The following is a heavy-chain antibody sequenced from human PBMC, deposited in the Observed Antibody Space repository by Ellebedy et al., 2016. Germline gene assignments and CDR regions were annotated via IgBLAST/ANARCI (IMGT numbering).Heavy chain of an antibody. CDR2: ISYDGSNK. V-gene: IGHV3-30*04. J-gene: IGHJ4*02. D-gene: IGHD3-10*01. CDR1: GITFNNYA. Sequence: GESLKISCAASGITFNNYAMHWVRRAPGKGLEWVAVISYDGSNKFYADSVKGRFTISRDNSKNTLYLQMNSLRTDDTAVYNCARGTNLRSSGNYFDYWGQGNLVTVSS. CDR3: ARGTNLRSSGNYFDY.